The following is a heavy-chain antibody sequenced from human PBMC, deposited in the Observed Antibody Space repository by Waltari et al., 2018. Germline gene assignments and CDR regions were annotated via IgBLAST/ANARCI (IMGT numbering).Heavy chain of an antibody. V-gene: IGHV3-21*01. CDR2: VSSTSSYI. D-gene: IGHD3-16*01. Sequence: EVQLVESGGGLVKPGGSLRLSCAASGFTFNTYTMHWVRQAPGKWLEWISSVSSTSSYIYYSDSVRGRFTISRDNARNSLYLQMSSLRAEDTAVYYCARDRISNSYYYYYSMDVWGQGTTVTVSS. J-gene: IGHJ6*02. CDR3: ARDRISNSYYYYYSMDV. CDR1: GFTFNTYT.